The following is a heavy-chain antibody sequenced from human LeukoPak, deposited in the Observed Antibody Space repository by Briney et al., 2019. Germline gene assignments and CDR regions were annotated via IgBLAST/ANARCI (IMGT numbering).Heavy chain of an antibody. D-gene: IGHD3-10*01. V-gene: IGHV4-59*11. CDR2: INYSGTT. CDR1: GGSFSSHY. Sequence: PSETLSLTCTVSGGSFSSHYWSWIRQPPGKRLEWIGYINYSGTTNYNPSLKSRVIMSVDTSKNQFSLRLTSVTAADTAVYYCARGPEGSGSYIFDYWGQGTLVTVSS. CDR3: ARGPEGSGSYIFDY. J-gene: IGHJ4*02.